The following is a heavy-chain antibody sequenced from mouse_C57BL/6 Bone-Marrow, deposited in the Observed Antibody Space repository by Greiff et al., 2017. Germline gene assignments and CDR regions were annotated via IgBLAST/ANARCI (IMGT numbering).Heavy chain of an antibody. J-gene: IGHJ2*01. CDR1: GYTFTSYW. D-gene: IGHD1-1*01. CDR2: IHPNGGST. V-gene: IGHV1-64*01. CDR3: ARYYYGSSPSY. Sequence: QVQLQQPGAELVKPGASVKLSCKASGYTFTSYWMHWVKQRPGQGLEWIGMIHPNGGSTNYNEKFKSKATLTVDKSSSTAYMQLTSLTSEDSAVDYCARYYYGSSPSYWGQGTTLTVSS.